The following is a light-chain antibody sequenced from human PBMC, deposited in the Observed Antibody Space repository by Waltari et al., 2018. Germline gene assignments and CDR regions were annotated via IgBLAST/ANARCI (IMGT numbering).Light chain of an antibody. CDR1: QSVNRY. J-gene: IGKJ4*01. Sequence: EIVLTQSPATLSLSPGERATLSCRASQSVNRYLAWYQQKPGQAPRRLIYDASNRATGIPARFSGSGSGTDFTLTISSLEPEDFAVYYCQQRSSWLTFGGGTKVEIK. V-gene: IGKV3-11*01. CDR2: DAS. CDR3: QQRSSWLT.